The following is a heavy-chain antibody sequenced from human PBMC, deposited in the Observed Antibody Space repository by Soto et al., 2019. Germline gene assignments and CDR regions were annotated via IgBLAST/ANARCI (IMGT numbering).Heavy chain of an antibody. J-gene: IGHJ3*02. Sequence: ASVKVSCKASGYTFTSDYMHWVRQAPGQGLEWMGIINPSGGSTSYAQKFQGRVTMTRDTSTSTVYMELSSLRSEDTAVYYCARDHAYYDFWSGYPRGAFDIWGQGTMVTVS. D-gene: IGHD3-3*01. CDR2: INPSGGST. CDR1: GYTFTSDY. CDR3: ARDHAYYDFWSGYPRGAFDI. V-gene: IGHV1-46*01.